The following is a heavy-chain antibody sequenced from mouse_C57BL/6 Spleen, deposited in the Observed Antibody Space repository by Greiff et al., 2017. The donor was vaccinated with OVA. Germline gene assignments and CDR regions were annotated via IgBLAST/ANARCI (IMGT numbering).Heavy chain of an antibody. V-gene: IGHV1-69*01. J-gene: IGHJ1*03. CDR1: GYTFTSYW. CDR3: ARSVVATLYWYFDV. D-gene: IGHD1-1*01. CDR2: IDPSDSYT. Sequence: VQRVESGAELVMPGASVKLSCKASGYTFTSYWMHWVKQRPGQGLEWIGEIDPSDSYTNYNQKFKGKSTLTVDKSSSTAYMQLSSLTSEDSAVYYCARSVVATLYWYFDVWGTGTTVTVSS.